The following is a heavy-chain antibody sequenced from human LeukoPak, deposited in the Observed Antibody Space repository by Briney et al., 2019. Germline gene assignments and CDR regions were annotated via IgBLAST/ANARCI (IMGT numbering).Heavy chain of an antibody. CDR2: IKDDGNEK. V-gene: IGHV3-7*01. J-gene: IGHJ4*02. Sequence: GGSLRLSCAASGFTFTSYWMSWVRQAPGKGLEWVANIKDDGNEKYYVDSVKGRFTISRDNAQNSLYLQMNSLRADDTAVYYCGRDPYYDALDYWGQGTLVTVSS. D-gene: IGHD3-16*01. CDR3: GRDPYYDALDY. CDR1: GFTFTSYW.